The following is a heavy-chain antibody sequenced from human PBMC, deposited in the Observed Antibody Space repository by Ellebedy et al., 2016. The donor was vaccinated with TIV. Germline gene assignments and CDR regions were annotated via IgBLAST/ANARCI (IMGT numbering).Heavy chain of an antibody. Sequence: PGGSLRLSCEASGLIFSNYGMHWVRQAPGKGLEWVAFIWYDGGNKYYADSVKVRFTISRDNSKNTLYLQMNNLGAEDTAVFYCARNRHVERGDCLDYWGQGTLVTVSS. D-gene: IGHD2-21*02. CDR3: ARNRHVERGDCLDY. CDR2: IWYDGGNK. CDR1: GLIFSNYG. V-gene: IGHV3-33*01. J-gene: IGHJ4*02.